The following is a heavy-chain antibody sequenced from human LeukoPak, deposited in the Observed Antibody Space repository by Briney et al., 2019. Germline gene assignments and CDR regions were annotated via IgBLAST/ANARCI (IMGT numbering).Heavy chain of an antibody. CDR3: AGTYGSGSYYTVPYGLDV. Sequence: HSGSTYYNPSLKSRVTISVDTSKNQFSLKLSSVTAADTAVYYCAGTYGSGSYYTVPYGLDVWGQGTTVTVSS. D-gene: IGHD3-10*01. V-gene: IGHV4-30-2*04. J-gene: IGHJ6*02. CDR2: HSGST.